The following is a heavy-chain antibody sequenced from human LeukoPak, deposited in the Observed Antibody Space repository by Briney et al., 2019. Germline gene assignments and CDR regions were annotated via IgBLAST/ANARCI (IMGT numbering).Heavy chain of an antibody. CDR1: GGSISSSSYY. J-gene: IGHJ4*02. CDR2: IYYSGST. D-gene: IGHD5-24*01. CDR3: ARVEMATITADY. V-gene: IGHV4-39*01. Sequence: SETLSLTCTVSGGSISSSSYYWGWIRQPPGKGLEWIGSIYYSGSTYYNPSLKSRVTISVDTSKNQFSLKLSSVTAADTAVYYCARVEMATITADYWGQGTLVTVSS.